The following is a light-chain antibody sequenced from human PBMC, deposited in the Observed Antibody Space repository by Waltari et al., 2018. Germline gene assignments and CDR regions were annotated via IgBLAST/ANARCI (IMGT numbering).Light chain of an antibody. J-gene: IGLJ3*02. CDR2: EVY. Sequence: QSALTQPASVSGSPGQSITIPCTGTSNDIGNYNLVSWYQQPPGKAPKLMIYEVYNRPSGVSNRLSGAKSGNTASLTIFGLQAEDEADYYCCSYAGRSTWVFGGGTKVTVL. CDR3: CSYAGRSTWV. CDR1: SNDIGNYNL. V-gene: IGLV2-23*02.